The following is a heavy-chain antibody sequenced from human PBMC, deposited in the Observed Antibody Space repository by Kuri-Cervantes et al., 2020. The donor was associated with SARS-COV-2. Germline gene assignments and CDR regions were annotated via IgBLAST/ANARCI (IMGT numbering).Heavy chain of an antibody. CDR3: AKDTQIFDFWSGYPNFDY. D-gene: IGHD3-3*01. V-gene: IGHV3-53*01. CDR2: IYSGGST. J-gene: IGHJ4*02. CDR1: GFTFSSYW. Sequence: GGSLRLSCAASGFTFSSYWMHWVRQAPGKGLEWVSVIYSGGSTYYADSVKGRFTISRDNSKNTLYLQMNSLRAEDTAVYYCAKDTQIFDFWSGYPNFDYWGQGTLVTVSS.